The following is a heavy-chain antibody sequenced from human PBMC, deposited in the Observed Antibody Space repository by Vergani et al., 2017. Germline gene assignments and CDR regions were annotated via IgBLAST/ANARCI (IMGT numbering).Heavy chain of an antibody. CDR2: IKQDGSDK. CDR3: AAYSGSYGLFDP. CDR1: GLTFNNYW. D-gene: IGHD6-6*01. Sequence: EVQLGESGGGLVQPGGSLRLSCAASGLTFNNYWMNWVRQAPGKGLEWVAGIKQDGSDKKYVDSVRGRFTLSRDNAQNSLFLQMNSLGADDTAMYYCAAYSGSYGLFDPWGQGTLVTVSS. V-gene: IGHV3-7*01. J-gene: IGHJ5*02.